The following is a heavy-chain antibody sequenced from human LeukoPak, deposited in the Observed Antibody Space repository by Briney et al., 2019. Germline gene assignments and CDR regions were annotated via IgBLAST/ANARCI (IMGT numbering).Heavy chain of an antibody. CDR1: GFTFSSYW. CDR3: AREGRKILLRFLEE. D-gene: IGHD3-3*01. V-gene: IGHV3-7*01. Sequence: GGSLRLSCAASGFTFSSYWMSWVRQAPGKGLEWVANIKQDGSEKYYVDSVKGRFTISRDNAKNSLYLQMNSLRAEDTAVYYCAREGRKILLRFLEEWGQGTLVTVSS. J-gene: IGHJ4*02. CDR2: IKQDGSEK.